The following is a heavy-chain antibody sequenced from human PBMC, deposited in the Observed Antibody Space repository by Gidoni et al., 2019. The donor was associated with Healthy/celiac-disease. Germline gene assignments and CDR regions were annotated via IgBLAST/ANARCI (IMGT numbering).Heavy chain of an antibody. Sequence: VQLVQSGAEAKKPGESLKICCKGSGYSCTGYWIGWVRQMPGNGLEWRGIIYAGDSDTRYSPSFQGQVTISADKSSSTAYLQWSSLKASDTAMYYCARRGRRQQLVPSLDYWGQGTLVTVSS. V-gene: IGHV5-51*01. CDR3: ARRGRRQQLVPSLDY. CDR1: GYSCTGYW. CDR2: IYAGDSDT. D-gene: IGHD6-13*01. J-gene: IGHJ4*02.